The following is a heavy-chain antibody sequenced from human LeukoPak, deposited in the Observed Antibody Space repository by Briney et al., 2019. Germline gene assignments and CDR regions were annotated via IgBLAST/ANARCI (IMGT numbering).Heavy chain of an antibody. CDR3: AGEDSSGYYYQGSLDY. Sequence: GGSLRLSCAASGFTFSSYSMNWVRQAPGKGLEWVSSISSSSSYIYYADSVKGRFTISRNNAKNSLYLQMNSLRAEDTAVYYCAGEDSSGYYYQGSLDYWGQGTLVTVSS. V-gene: IGHV3-21*01. D-gene: IGHD3-22*01. CDR2: ISSSSSYI. CDR1: GFTFSSYS. J-gene: IGHJ4*02.